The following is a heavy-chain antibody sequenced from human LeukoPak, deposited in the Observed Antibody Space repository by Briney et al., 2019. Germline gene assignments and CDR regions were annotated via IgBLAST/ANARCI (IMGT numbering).Heavy chain of an antibody. J-gene: IGHJ6*02. Sequence: SETLSLTCTVSGGSISSYYWSWIRQPPGKGLEWIGYIYYSGSTNYNPSLQCRVTISVDSSNNPFPLKLSSVTAADTAVYYCARESIAAAPGYYYYGMDVWGQGTTVTVSS. CDR3: ARESIAAAPGYYYYGMDV. CDR1: GGSISSYY. CDR2: IYYSGST. V-gene: IGHV4-59*01. D-gene: IGHD6-13*01.